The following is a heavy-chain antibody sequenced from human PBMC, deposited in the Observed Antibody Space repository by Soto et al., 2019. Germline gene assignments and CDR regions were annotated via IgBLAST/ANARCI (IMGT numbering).Heavy chain of an antibody. CDR3: ARGYYSGSNPSSFDY. J-gene: IGHJ4*02. CDR1: GGTFSSYT. V-gene: IGHV1-69*01. Sequence: QLQLVQSGAEVREPGSSVKVSCKASGGTFSSYTVIWVRQAPGQGLEWMGGITPTLNIAKYAEKFQGRVTSTADESTSTVNLHLRSLRSEDTAVYFCARGYYSGSNPSSFDYWGQGTLVAVSS. D-gene: IGHD1-26*01. CDR2: ITPTLNIA.